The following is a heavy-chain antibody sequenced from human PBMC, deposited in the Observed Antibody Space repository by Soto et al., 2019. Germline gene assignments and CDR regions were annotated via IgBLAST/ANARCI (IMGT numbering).Heavy chain of an antibody. V-gene: IGHV3-74*01. D-gene: IGHD3-10*01. Sequence: PVGSLRLSCAASGFTFRMYWMHWVRQVPGKGPEWVSRINDDGISTNYADSVKGRFTISRDNAKNTLYLQMNALRVEDTGVYYCTRGPRSTSSGTGAFWGQGTLVTVSS. CDR2: INDDGIST. CDR1: GFTFRMYW. CDR3: TRGPRSTSSGTGAF. J-gene: IGHJ4*02.